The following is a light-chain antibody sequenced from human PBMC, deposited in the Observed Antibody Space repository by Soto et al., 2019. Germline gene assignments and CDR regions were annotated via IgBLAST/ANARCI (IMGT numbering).Light chain of an antibody. CDR2: GAS. J-gene: IGKJ1*01. Sequence: EIVLTQSPGTLSLSPGERATLSCRASQSVSDTYLAWYQQKPGQPPSLLIYGASNMATGIPGRFSGCGSGTDFTPAVRRLAPEHVEDDYDQFGTLVWTCGPGTKVESK. CDR3: QFGTLVWT. V-gene: IGKV3-20*01. CDR1: QSVSDTY.